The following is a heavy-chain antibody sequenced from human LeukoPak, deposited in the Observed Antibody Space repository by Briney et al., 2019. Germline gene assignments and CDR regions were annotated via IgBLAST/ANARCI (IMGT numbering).Heavy chain of an antibody. V-gene: IGHV3-74*01. D-gene: IGHD3-10*01. J-gene: IGHJ4*02. Sequence: GSLRLSCAASGFTFSDYWIHWVRQAPGKGLVWVSRINTDGSITNYADSVKGRFSISRDNAKNTLYLQMSSLRAEDTAVYYCARDRGPRTGFMVREAYDYWGEGTLVTVSS. CDR3: ARDRGPRTGFMVREAYDY. CDR2: INTDGSIT. CDR1: GFTFSDYW.